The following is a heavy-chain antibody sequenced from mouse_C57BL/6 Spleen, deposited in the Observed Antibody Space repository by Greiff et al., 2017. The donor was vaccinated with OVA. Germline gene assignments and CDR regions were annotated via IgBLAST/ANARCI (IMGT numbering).Heavy chain of an antibody. D-gene: IGHD1-1*01. Sequence: QVQLQQSGPGLVAPSQSLSITCTVSGFSLTSYGVHWVRQPPGKGLEWLVVIWSDGSTTYNSALKSRLSISKDNSKSQVFLKMNSLQTDDTAMYYCARISNYGSDAMDYWGQGTSVTVSS. CDR1: GFSLTSYG. V-gene: IGHV2-6*03. J-gene: IGHJ4*01. CDR2: IWSDGST. CDR3: ARISNYGSDAMDY.